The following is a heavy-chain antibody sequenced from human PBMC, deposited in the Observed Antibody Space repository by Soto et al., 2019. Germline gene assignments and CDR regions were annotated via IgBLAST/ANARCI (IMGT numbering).Heavy chain of an antibody. Sequence: PGGSLRLSCAASGFTFSSYAMSWVRQAPGKGLEWVSAINWNGGSTGYADSVKGRVTISRDNAKNSLYLRMNSLGAEDTALYYCARAMYSGRLLHNYYYGMDVWGQGTTVTVSS. D-gene: IGHD3-10*02. J-gene: IGHJ6*02. V-gene: IGHV3-20*04. CDR1: GFTFSSYA. CDR3: ARAMYSGRLLHNYYYGMDV. CDR2: INWNGGST.